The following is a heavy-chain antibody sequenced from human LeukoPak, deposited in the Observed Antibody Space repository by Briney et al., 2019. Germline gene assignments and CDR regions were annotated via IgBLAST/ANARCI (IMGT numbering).Heavy chain of an antibody. Sequence: PGRSLRLSCAASGFTFDDYAMHWVRQAPGQGLVWVSRINQDETKAYADSVKGRFTVSRDNAKNMMYLQLNGLRAEDTAVYFCGRGGDGIDVWGQGTTVIVSS. CDR2: INQDETK. V-gene: IGHV3-9*01. CDR3: GRGGDGIDV. D-gene: IGHD5-24*01. J-gene: IGHJ3*01. CDR1: GFTFDDYA.